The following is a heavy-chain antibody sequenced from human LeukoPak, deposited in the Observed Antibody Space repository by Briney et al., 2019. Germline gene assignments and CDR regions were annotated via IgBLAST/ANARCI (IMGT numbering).Heavy chain of an antibody. CDR3: ARTTGGVLDYSSGWYGFDY. CDR1: GDSVSSNSAA. D-gene: IGHD6-19*01. Sequence: SQTLSLTCAISGDSVSSNSAAWNWIRQSPSRGLEWLGRTYYRSKWYNDYAVSVKSRITINPDTSKNQFSLQLNSVTPEDTAVYYCARTTGGVLDYSSGWYGFDYWGQGTLVTVSS. CDR2: TYYRSKWYN. J-gene: IGHJ4*02. V-gene: IGHV6-1*01.